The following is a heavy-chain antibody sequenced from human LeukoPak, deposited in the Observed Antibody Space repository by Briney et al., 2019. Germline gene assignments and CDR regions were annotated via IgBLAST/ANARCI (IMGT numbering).Heavy chain of an antibody. CDR1: GFTFGDYA. J-gene: IGHJ6*02. CDR2: IRSKAYGGTT. V-gene: IGHV3-49*04. D-gene: IGHD2-2*01. Sequence: GGSLRLSCTASGFTFGDYAMSWVRQAPGKGLEWVGFIRSKAYGGTTEYAASVKGRFTISRDDSKSIAYLQMNSLKTEDTAVYYCTTSSTSLAYYYGMDVWGQGTTVTVSS. CDR3: TTSSTSLAYYYGMDV.